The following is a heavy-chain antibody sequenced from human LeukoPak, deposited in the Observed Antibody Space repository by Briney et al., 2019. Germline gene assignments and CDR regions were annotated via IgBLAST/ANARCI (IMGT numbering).Heavy chain of an antibody. Sequence: GGSLRLSCAASGFTFDYYAMHWVRQAPGKGLEWVSGISWNSGSIGYADSVKGRFTISRGNAKNSLYLQMNSLRAEDTAVYYCAELGITMIGGVWGKGTTVTISS. CDR3: AELGITMIGGV. J-gene: IGHJ6*04. V-gene: IGHV3-9*01. CDR1: GFTFDYYA. D-gene: IGHD3-10*02. CDR2: ISWNSGSI.